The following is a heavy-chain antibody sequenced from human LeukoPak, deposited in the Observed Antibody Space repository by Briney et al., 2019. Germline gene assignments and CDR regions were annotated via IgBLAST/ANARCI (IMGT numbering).Heavy chain of an antibody. CDR2: IIPIFGTA. D-gene: IGHD3-3*01. CDR3: ARDARRIPLYDFWSGYQDLHYGMDV. V-gene: IGHV1-69*05. CDR1: GGTFSSYA. J-gene: IGHJ6*02. Sequence: GASVKVSCKASGGTFSSYAISWVRQAPGQGLEWMGGIIPIFGTANYAQKLQGRVTMTTDTSTSTAYMELRSLRSDDTAVYYCARDARRIPLYDFWSGYQDLHYGMDVWGQGTTVTVSS.